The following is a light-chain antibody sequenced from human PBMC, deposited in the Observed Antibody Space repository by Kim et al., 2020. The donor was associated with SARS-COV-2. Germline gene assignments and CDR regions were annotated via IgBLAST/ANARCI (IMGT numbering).Light chain of an antibody. V-gene: IGLV3-1*01. J-gene: IGLJ2*01. Sequence: VSPGQTASIPCSGDKLGDKYACWYQQKPGQSPVLVIYQDSKRPSGIPERFSGSNSGNTATLTISGTQAMDEADYYCQAWDSSTWVFGGGTQLTVL. CDR3: QAWDSSTWV. CDR1: KLGDKY. CDR2: QDS.